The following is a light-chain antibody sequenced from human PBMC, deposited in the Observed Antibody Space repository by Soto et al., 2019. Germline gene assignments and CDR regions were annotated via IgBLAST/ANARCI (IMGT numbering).Light chain of an antibody. CDR2: DAS. CDR3: QQYNSYKM. V-gene: IGKV1-5*01. J-gene: IGKJ1*01. Sequence: GDRVTITCRASQSISSWLAWYQQKPGKAPKLLIYDASSLESGVPSRFSGSGSGTEFTLTISSLQPDDFATYYCQQYNSYKMFGQGTKVEIK. CDR1: QSISSW.